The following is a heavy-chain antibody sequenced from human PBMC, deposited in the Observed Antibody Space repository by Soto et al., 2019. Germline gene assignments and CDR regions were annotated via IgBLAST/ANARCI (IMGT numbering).Heavy chain of an antibody. CDR3: ARGASGGSGWNYYYYYGMDV. CDR2: ISSSSSYT. CDR1: GFTLSDHY. V-gene: IGHV3-11*05. Sequence: QVPLVESGGGLVKPGGSLRLSCAASGFTLSDHYMSWIGQATGKGLEWVSYISSSSSYTDYADSVKGRFTISRDNAKNSLYLQMNSLRTEDTAVYYCARGASGGSGWNYYYYYGMDVWGQGTTVTVSS. J-gene: IGHJ6*02. D-gene: IGHD6-19*01.